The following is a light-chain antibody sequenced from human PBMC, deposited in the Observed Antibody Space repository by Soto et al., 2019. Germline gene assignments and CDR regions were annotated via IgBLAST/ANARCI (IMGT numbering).Light chain of an antibody. CDR3: QQYNNWPLT. CDR2: GAS. J-gene: IGKJ4*01. CDR1: QSVSSN. V-gene: IGKV3-15*01. Sequence: EIVMTQSPATLSVSPGERATLSCRASQSVSSNLAWYQQKPGQAPRLLIYGASTRATGIPARFSGSGSGTEFTLTISSLQSEDFALYYGQQYNNWPLTFGGGTQVEIK.